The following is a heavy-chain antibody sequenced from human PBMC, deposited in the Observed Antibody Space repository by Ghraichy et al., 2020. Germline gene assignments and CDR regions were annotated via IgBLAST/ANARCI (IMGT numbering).Heavy chain of an antibody. Sequence: SVKVSCKASGGTFNFYTISWVRQAPGQGLEWMGGIIPILGTPKYEQKFQGRVTIMADNSTSTVYMELSSLRSEDTAVYYCARPSEVAAGGHFDYWGQGNLVTVSS. J-gene: IGHJ4*02. CDR3: ARPSEVAAGGHFDY. D-gene: IGHD6-19*01. V-gene: IGHV1-69*08. CDR1: GGTFNFYT. CDR2: IIPILGTP.